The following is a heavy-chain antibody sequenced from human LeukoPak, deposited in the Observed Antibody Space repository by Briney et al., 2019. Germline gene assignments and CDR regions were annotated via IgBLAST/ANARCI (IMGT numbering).Heavy chain of an antibody. CDR2: VYGTRST. Sequence: SETLCPSCTLSGDSISSSSYYWGWLPQPPRKELEGIGSVYGTRSTYYNPLHHSSGTISVDTSQNQFSLKLTSVTAADTAVYYCARLIRASQMYHFDHWGQRPVHRVSS. CDR3: ARLIRASQMYHFDH. CDR1: GDSISSSSYY. D-gene: IGHD3-10*01. J-gene: IGHJ4*02. V-gene: IGHV4-39*01.